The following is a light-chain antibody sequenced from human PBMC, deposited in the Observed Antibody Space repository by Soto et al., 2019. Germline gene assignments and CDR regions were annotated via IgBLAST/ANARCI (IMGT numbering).Light chain of an antibody. CDR1: SSNIGAGYD. V-gene: IGLV1-40*01. CDR2: GNS. J-gene: IGLJ2*01. Sequence: QSVLTQPPSVSGAPGQWVTISCTGSSSNIGAGYDVHWYQQLPGTAPKLLIYGNSNRPSGVPERFSGSKSGTSASLAITGLQAEDEADYYCQSYDSSLSGVVFGGGTQLTVL. CDR3: QSYDSSLSGVV.